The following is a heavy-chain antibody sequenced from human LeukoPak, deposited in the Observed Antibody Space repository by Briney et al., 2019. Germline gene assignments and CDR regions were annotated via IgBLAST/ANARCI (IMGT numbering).Heavy chain of an antibody. CDR2: INPSGGST. D-gene: IGHD3-10*01. CDR3: AQYIRQSGTYYFDY. V-gene: IGHV1-46*01. Sequence: ASVKVSCKASGYTFTSYYMHWVRQAPGQGLEWMGIINPSGGSTTYAQNFQGRVTMTRDTSTSTVYMEVSSLRSEDTAVYYCAQYIRQSGTYYFDYWGQGTLVTVSS. CDR1: GYTFTSYY. J-gene: IGHJ4*02.